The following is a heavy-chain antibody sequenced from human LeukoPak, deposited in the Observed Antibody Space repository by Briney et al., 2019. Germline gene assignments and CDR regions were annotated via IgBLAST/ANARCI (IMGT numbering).Heavy chain of an antibody. CDR1: GFTFDDYG. D-gene: IGHD1-26*01. CDR2: INWSGSRT. CDR3: ASAVGAGYYFDY. J-gene: IGHJ4*02. V-gene: IGHV3-20*04. Sequence: PGGSLRLSCAASGFTFDDYGMRWVRQAPGKGLEWVSGINWSGSRTGYADSVKGRFTISRDNAKNSLYLQMNSLRAEDTAFYYCASAVGAGYYFDYWGQGTLVTVPS.